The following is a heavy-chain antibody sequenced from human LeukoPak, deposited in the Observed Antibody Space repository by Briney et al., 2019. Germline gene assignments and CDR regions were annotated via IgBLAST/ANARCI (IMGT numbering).Heavy chain of an antibody. CDR3: ARHAGSGRKDGYNR. CDR1: GYSFTNYW. D-gene: IGHD5-24*01. J-gene: IGHJ4*02. Sequence: GESLKISCEGSGYSFTNYWIAWVRQMPGKGLEWMGIICPGDSDTRYSPSFQGQVTISADKSINTAYLQWSSLKASDTAMYYCARHAGSGRKDGYNRWGQGTLVTVSS. CDR2: ICPGDSDT. V-gene: IGHV5-51*01.